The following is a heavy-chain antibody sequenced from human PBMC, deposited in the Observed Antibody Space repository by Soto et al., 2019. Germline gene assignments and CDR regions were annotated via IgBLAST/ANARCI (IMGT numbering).Heavy chain of an antibody. CDR3: ARELLFYDSDGFSWDDAFDI. V-gene: IGHV4-30-2*01. Sequence: SETLSLTCAVSGGSLSRSASSWSWIRQPPGRGLEWMGFIYQSGSTYYNPSLKSRVTMSLERPKNQFSLKLSSVTAADTAVYYRARELLFYDSDGFSWDDAFDIWGQGTMVT. J-gene: IGHJ3*02. CDR2: IYQSGST. D-gene: IGHD3-22*01. CDR1: GGSLSRSASS.